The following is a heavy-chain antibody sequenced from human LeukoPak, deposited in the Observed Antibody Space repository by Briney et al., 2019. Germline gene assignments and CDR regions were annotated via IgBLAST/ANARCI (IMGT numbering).Heavy chain of an antibody. D-gene: IGHD3-22*01. CDR2: INHSGST. J-gene: IGHJ4*02. CDR1: GGSFSGYY. V-gene: IGHV4-34*01. Sequence: SETLSLTCAVYGGSFSGYYWSWIRQPPGKGLEWIGEINHSGSTNYNPSLKSRVTISVDTSKNQFSLKLSSVTAADTAVYYCAIYDSSGYYPLLDYWGQGTLVTVSS. CDR3: AIYDSSGYYPLLDY.